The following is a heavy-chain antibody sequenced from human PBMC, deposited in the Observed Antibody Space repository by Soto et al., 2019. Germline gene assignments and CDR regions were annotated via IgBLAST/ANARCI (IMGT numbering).Heavy chain of an antibody. CDR2: ISYDESNK. J-gene: IGHJ6*02. D-gene: IGHD1-1*01. CDR3: AKDRSDRSSQLALLSIYYFYGMDV. V-gene: IGHV3-30*18. CDR1: GFTFSYYG. Sequence: QEQLVESGGGVVQPGRSLRLSCAASGFTFSYYGMHWVRQAPGKGLEWVAVISYDESNKYYADSVKGRFTISRDTSKNALYVQLNSLRAEDTAVYYCAKDRSDRSSQLALLSIYYFYGMDVWGQGTTVSVSS.